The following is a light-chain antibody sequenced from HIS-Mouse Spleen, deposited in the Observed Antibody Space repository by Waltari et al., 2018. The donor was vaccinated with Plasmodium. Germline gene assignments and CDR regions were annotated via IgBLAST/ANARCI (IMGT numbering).Light chain of an antibody. CDR1: AFPTKY. V-gene: IGLV3-25*03. CDR3: QSADSSGTPNWV. CDR2: KDS. Sequence: SYELTQPPSVSVSPGQTARITCAGDAFPTKYAYWYQQKPGQAPWLGVYKDSERASGIPERFSGSSSGTTVTLTISGVQAEDEADYYCQSADSSGTPNWVFGGGTKLTVL. J-gene: IGLJ3*02.